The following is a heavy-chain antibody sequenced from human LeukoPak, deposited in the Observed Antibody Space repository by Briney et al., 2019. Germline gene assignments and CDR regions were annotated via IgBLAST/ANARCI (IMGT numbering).Heavy chain of an antibody. Sequence: GGSLRLSCAASGFTFSSYAMSWVSQAPGKGLEWVSAISGSGGSTYYADSVKGRFTISRDNSRNTLYLQMNSLRAEDTAVYYCAKWGLISQGPLHDDYWGQGTLVAVSS. D-gene: IGHD3-16*01. CDR1: GFTFSSYA. V-gene: IGHV3-23*01. CDR2: ISGSGGST. CDR3: AKWGLISQGPLHDDY. J-gene: IGHJ4*02.